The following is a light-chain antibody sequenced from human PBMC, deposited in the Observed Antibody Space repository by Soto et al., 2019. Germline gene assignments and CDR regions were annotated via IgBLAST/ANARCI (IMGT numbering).Light chain of an antibody. J-gene: IGLJ1*01. CDR3: QSYDSSLIYV. CDR1: SSNIGAGYD. V-gene: IGLV1-40*01. Sequence: QSVLTQPPSVSGAPGQRVTISCTGSSSNIGAGYDVHWYQQVPGAAPKLLIYGNTNRPSGVPYRFSGSKSGTSASLAITGLQAEDEADYYCQSYDSSLIYVFGTGTKVTVL. CDR2: GNT.